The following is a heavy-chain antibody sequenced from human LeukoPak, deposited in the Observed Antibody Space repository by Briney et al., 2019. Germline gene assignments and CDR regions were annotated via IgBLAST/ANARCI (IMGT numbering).Heavy chain of an antibody. V-gene: IGHV3-23*01. Sequence: PGGSLRLSCAASGFTFSSYAMSRVRQAPGKGLEWVSAIGGSGGSTYYADSVKGRFTISRDNSKNALYLQMNSLRAEDTAVYYCAKSSFVVVVAATPDWFDPWGQGTLVTVSS. CDR2: IGGSGGST. CDR3: AKSSFVVVVAATPDWFDP. J-gene: IGHJ5*02. D-gene: IGHD2-15*01. CDR1: GFTFSSYA.